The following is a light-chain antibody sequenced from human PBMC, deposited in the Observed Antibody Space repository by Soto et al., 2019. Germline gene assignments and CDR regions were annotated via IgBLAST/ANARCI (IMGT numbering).Light chain of an antibody. J-gene: IGLJ1*01. Sequence: QSVLTQPASVSGSPGQPITISCTGTSSDVGIYNLVSWYQHFPGKAPKLMIYEVNKRPSGVSNRFSGSKSGSTASLTISGLQADDEADYYCCSYTRSRSFVFGTGTKVTVL. CDR3: CSYTRSRSFV. CDR1: SSDVGIYNL. V-gene: IGLV2-23*02. CDR2: EVN.